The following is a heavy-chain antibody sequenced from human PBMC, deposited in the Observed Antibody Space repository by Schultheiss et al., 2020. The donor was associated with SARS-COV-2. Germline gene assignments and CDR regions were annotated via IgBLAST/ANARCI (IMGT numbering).Heavy chain of an antibody. CDR1: GGSFSGYY. CDR2: INHSGST. Sequence: SQTLSLTCAVYGGSFSGYYWSWIRQPPGKGLEWIGEINHSGSTNYNPSLKSRVTMSVDTSKNQFSLKLSSVTAADTALYYCAGGVRWLAFDYWGQGTLVTVSS. V-gene: IGHV4-34*01. J-gene: IGHJ4*02. D-gene: IGHD6-19*01. CDR3: AGGVRWLAFDY.